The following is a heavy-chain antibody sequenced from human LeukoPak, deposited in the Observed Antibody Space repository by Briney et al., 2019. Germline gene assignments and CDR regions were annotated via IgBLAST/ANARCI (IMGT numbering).Heavy chain of an antibody. J-gene: IGHJ4*02. CDR1: GGSISNYY. Sequence: SETLSLTCPVSGGSISNYYYWTWIRQPPGKGLEWIGYVYHTGSTNFNPSLKSRVTMSLGTSRNQFSLKLTSLTAADTAVYYCARGAMATTPFFDYWGQGTLVTVSS. D-gene: IGHD5-24*01. CDR3: ARGAMATTPFFDY. CDR2: VYHTGST. V-gene: IGHV4-59*01.